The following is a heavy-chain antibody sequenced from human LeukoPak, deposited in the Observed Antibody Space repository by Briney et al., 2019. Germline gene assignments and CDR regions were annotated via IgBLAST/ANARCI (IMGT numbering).Heavy chain of an antibody. CDR2: INPNSGGT. J-gene: IGHJ4*02. CDR3: ARDREGSTGTTGS. Sequence: GASVKVSCKASGYTFTGYYMHWVRQAPGQGLEWKGWINPNSGGTNYAQKFQGRVTMTRDTSISTAYMELSRLRSDATAVYYCARDREGSTGTTGSWGQGTLVTVSS. V-gene: IGHV1-2*02. D-gene: IGHD1-7*01. CDR1: GYTFTGYY.